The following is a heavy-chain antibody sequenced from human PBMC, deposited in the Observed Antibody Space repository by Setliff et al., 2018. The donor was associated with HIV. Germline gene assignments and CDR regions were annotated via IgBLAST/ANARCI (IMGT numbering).Heavy chain of an antibody. V-gene: IGHV4-34*01. D-gene: IGHD3-3*01. CDR3: AREPGEYYDYRSGILRGGWFDP. Sequence: SETLSLTCAVYGGSLSGYYWRWIRQPPGKGLEWIGDVSHTGTTNYNPSLKSRVTISVDTSKKQFSLKLTSVTATDTAVYYCAREPGEYYDYRSGILRGGWFDPWGQGTLVTVSS. J-gene: IGHJ5*02. CDR1: GGSLSGYY. CDR2: VSHTGTT.